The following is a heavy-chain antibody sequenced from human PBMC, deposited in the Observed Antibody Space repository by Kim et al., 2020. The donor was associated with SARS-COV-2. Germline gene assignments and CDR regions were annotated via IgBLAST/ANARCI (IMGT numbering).Heavy chain of an antibody. D-gene: IGHD6-19*01. Sequence: SETLSLTCTVSGGSISSSSYYWGWIRQPPGKGLEWIGSIYYSGSTYYNPSLKSRVTISVDTSKNQFSLKLSSVTAADTAVYYCARVQPQWLVGNYYGMDVWGQGTTVTVSS. CDR3: ARVQPQWLVGNYYGMDV. CDR2: IYYSGST. J-gene: IGHJ6*02. CDR1: GGSISSSSYY. V-gene: IGHV4-39*07.